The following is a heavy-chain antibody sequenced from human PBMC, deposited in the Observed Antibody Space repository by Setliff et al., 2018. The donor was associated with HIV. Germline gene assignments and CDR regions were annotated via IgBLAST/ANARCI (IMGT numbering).Heavy chain of an antibody. Sequence: PSETLSLTCTVSGDSIISGDYYWSWIRQSPGKGLEWIGHIHYKGNIDYNASLKSRLAISSDTSKNQSSLNLSSVIAADTAIYFCARFTVVVFGAGEPSWFEPWGQGILVTVSS. CDR2: IHYKGNI. J-gene: IGHJ5*02. CDR3: ARFTVVVFGAGEPSWFEP. CDR1: GDSIISGDYY. D-gene: IGHD2-15*01. V-gene: IGHV4-30-4*08.